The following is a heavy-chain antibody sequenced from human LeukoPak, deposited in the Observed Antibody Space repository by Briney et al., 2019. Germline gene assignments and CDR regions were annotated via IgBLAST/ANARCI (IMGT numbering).Heavy chain of an antibody. J-gene: IGHJ4*02. CDR3: TSPDFWSGYSDY. CDR1: GFTFSSYA. Sequence: GGSLRLSCAASGFTFSSYAMSWVRQAPGKGLEWVSAISGSGGSPYYADSVKGRFTISRDNSKNTLYLQMNSLKTEDTAIYYCTSPDFWSGYSDYWGQGTLVTVST. CDR2: ISGSGGSP. V-gene: IGHV3-23*01. D-gene: IGHD3-3*01.